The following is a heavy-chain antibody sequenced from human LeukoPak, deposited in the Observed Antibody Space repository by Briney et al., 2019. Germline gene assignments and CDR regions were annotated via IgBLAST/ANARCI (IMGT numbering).Heavy chain of an antibody. V-gene: IGHV1-46*01. CDR3: AKGYVIVVPRYYFDY. J-gene: IGHJ4*02. Sequence: ASVKVSCKASGYTFTSYYMHWVRQAPGQGLEWMGIINPSGGSTSYAQKFQGRVTMTRDTPTSTVYMELSSLRSEDTAVYYRAKGYVIVVPRYYFDYWGQGTLVTVSS. CDR2: INPSGGST. CDR1: GYTFTSYY. D-gene: IGHD2-21*01.